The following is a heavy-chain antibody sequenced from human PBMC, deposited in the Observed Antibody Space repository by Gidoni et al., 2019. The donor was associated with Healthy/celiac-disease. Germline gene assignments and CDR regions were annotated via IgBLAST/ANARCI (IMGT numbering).Heavy chain of an antibody. CDR2: ISGSGGST. CDR3: AKDLDYYDSSGSGGGIGY. J-gene: IGHJ4*02. CDR1: GFTFSSSA. D-gene: IGHD3-22*01. V-gene: IGHV3-23*01. Sequence: EVQLLESGGGLVQPGGSLRLSCAASGFTFSSSAMSWVRQAPGKGLEWVSAISGSGGSTDYADSVKGRFTISRDNSKNTLYLQMNSLRAEDTAVYYCAKDLDYYDSSGSGGGIGYWGQGTLVTVSS.